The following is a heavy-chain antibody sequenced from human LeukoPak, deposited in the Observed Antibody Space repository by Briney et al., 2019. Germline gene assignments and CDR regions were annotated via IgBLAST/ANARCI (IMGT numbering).Heavy chain of an antibody. CDR3: ARISSGYYKI. CDR2: ISYDGSNK. J-gene: IGHJ4*02. V-gene: IGHV3-30*04. Sequence: GGSLRLSCAASGFTFSSYAMHWVRQAPGKGLEWVAVISYDGSNKYYADSVKGRFTISRDNSKNTLYLQMNSLRAEDTAVYYCARISSGYYKIWGQGTLVTVSS. CDR1: GFTFSSYA. D-gene: IGHD3-22*01.